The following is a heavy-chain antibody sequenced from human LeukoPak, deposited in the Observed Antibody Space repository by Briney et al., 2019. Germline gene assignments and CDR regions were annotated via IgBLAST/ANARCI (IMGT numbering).Heavy chain of an antibody. CDR3: ARDQGGVGY. Sequence: GGSLRLSCAASGFTFSNYAMSWVRQAPGKGLEWVSSINGRGGSTYYADFVKGRFTISRDNAKNSLYLQMNSLRAEDTAVYYCARDQGGVGYWGQGTLVTVSS. D-gene: IGHD3-16*01. J-gene: IGHJ4*02. V-gene: IGHV3-23*01. CDR1: GFTFSNYA. CDR2: INGRGGST.